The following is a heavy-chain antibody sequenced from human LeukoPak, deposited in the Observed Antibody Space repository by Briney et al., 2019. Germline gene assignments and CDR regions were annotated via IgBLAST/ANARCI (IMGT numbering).Heavy chain of an antibody. J-gene: IGHJ4*02. Sequence: SETLSLTCTVSGGSISSSSYYWGWIRQPPGKGLEWIGSIYYSGSTYYNPSLKSRVTISVDMSKNQFSLKLSSVTAADTAVYYCARHFHVLLWELGDRATYSDYWGQGTLVTVSS. D-gene: IGHD1-26*01. V-gene: IGHV4-39*01. CDR2: IYYSGST. CDR1: GGSISSSSYY. CDR3: ARHFHVLLWELGDRATYSDY.